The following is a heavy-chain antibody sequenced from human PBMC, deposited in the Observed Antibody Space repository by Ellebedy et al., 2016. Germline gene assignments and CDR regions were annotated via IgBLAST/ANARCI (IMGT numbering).Heavy chain of an antibody. J-gene: IGHJ3*02. CDR1: GGSISSSSSY. CDR2: IYYSGST. Sequence: SETLSLTXTVSGGSISSSSSYWGWIRQPPGKGLEWIGSIYYSGSTYYNPSLKSRVTISVDTSKNQFSLKLSSVTAADTAVYYCARDGVVVGATGAFDIWGQGTMVTVSS. D-gene: IGHD1-26*01. CDR3: ARDGVVVGATGAFDI. V-gene: IGHV4-39*07.